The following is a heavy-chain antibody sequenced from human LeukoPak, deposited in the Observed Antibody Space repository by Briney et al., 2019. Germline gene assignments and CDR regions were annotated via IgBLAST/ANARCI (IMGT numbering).Heavy chain of an antibody. V-gene: IGHV3-23*01. CDR1: GFSFSTTD. Sequence: VGSLRLSCAASGFSFSTTDMSWVRQTPGKGLEGVSGISGTNGITYYADPVKGRFTISRDNSKNTLYLQMHSLRAEGTAIYFCAKGGYFSFDMWGQGTKVTVSS. CDR2: ISGTNGIT. D-gene: IGHD2-2*03. J-gene: IGHJ3*02. CDR3: AKGGYFSFDM.